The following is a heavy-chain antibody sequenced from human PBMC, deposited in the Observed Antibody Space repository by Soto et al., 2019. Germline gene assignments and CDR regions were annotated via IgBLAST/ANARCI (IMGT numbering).Heavy chain of an antibody. CDR2: IYYSGST. V-gene: IGHV4-59*01. CDR1: GGSISRYY. D-gene: IGHD3-3*01. Sequence: SETLSLTCADPGGSISRYYWSWIRQPPVNGLEWIGYIYYSGSTNYNPSLKSRVTISVDTSKNQFSLKLSSVTAADTAVYYCAREGKGDFWSGSIGYYYYGMDVWGQGTTVTVSS. CDR3: AREGKGDFWSGSIGYYYYGMDV. J-gene: IGHJ6*02.